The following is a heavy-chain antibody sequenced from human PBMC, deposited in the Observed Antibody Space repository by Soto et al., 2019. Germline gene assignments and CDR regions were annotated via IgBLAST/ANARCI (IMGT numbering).Heavy chain of an antibody. J-gene: IGHJ5*02. Sequence: PSETLSLTCTVPGGSISSYYWSWIRQPPGKGLEWIGYIYYSGSTNYNPSLKSRVTISVDTSKNQFSLKLSSVTAADTAVYYCARYNYWFDPWGQGTLVTVSS. V-gene: IGHV4-59*01. CDR1: GGSISSYY. CDR2: IYYSGST. CDR3: ARYNYWFDP. D-gene: IGHD1-1*01.